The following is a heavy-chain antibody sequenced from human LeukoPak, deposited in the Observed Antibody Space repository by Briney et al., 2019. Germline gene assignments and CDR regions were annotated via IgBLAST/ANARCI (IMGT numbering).Heavy chain of an antibody. D-gene: IGHD3/OR15-3a*01. CDR3: ARDPSGTGTGFDI. CDR1: GFTVSRTY. J-gene: IGHJ3*02. CDR2: IYEGGDI. Sequence: PGGSLRLSCAALGFTVSRTYIRWVRQAPGKGLEWVSVIYEGGDIYYADSVRGRFAISRDSSKNTVYLQMNGLRAEDTAVYYCARDPSGTGTGFDIWCQGTMVTVSS. V-gene: IGHV3-66*01.